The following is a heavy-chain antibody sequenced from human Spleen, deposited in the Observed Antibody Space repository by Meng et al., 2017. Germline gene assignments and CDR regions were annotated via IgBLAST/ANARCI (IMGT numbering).Heavy chain of an antibody. CDR1: GFTFSSYE. V-gene: IGHV3-48*03. D-gene: IGHD3-10*01. CDR2: ISSSGSTI. J-gene: IGHJ2*01. Sequence: GGSLRLSCAASGFTFSSYEMNLVRQAPGKGLEWVSYISSSGSTIYYADSVKGRFTISRDNAKNSLYLQMNSLRAEDTAVYYCARVYRVARLVVRWLDWYFDLWGHGTLVTVSS. CDR3: ARVYRVARLVVRWLDWYFDL.